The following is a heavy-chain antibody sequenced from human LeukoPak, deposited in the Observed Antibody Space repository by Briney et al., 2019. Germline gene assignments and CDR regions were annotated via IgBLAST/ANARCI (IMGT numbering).Heavy chain of an antibody. CDR1: GGSFSGYY. CDR3: ARDNPTYYDILTGYGHAFDI. CDR2: INHSGST. J-gene: IGHJ3*02. Sequence: SETLSLTCAVYGGSFSGYYWSWIRQPPGKGLEWIGEINHSGSTNYNPSLKSRVTISVDTSKNQFSLKLSSVTAADTAVYYCARDNPTYYDILTGYGHAFDIWGQGTMVTVSS. V-gene: IGHV4-34*01. D-gene: IGHD3-9*01.